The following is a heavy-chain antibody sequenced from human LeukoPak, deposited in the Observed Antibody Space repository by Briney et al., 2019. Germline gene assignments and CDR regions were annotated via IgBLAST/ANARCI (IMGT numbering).Heavy chain of an antibody. V-gene: IGHV4-39*07. D-gene: IGHD2-15*01. J-gene: IGHJ5*02. CDR2: IYYSGST. CDR1: GGSISSSSYY. Sequence: PSETLSLTCTVSGGSISSSSYYWGWIRQPPGKGLEWIGSIYYSGSTYYNPSLKSRVTISVDTSKNQFSLKLSSVTAADTAVYYCVRDQRYCSGGSCYMDLNWFDPWGQGTLVTVSS. CDR3: VRDQRYCSGGSCYMDLNWFDP.